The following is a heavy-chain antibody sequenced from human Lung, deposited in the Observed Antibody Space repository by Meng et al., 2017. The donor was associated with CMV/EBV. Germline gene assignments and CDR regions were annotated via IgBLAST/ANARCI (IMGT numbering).Heavy chain of an antibody. J-gene: IGHJ3*02. Sequence: GESLKISCAASGFTFDDYGMSWVRQAPGKGLEWVSGINWNGGSTGYADSVKGRFTISRDNAKNSLYLQMNSLRAEDTTLYYCARDRDPARDAVDIWGQGTMVTVSS. CDR1: GFTFDDYG. CDR2: INWNGGST. D-gene: IGHD2-2*01. V-gene: IGHV3-20*04. CDR3: ARDRDPARDAVDI.